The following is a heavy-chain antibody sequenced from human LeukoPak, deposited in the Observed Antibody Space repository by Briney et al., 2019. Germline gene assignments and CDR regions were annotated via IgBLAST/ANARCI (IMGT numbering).Heavy chain of an antibody. J-gene: IGHJ4*02. CDR1: GFTFSDYY. CDR2: ISSSGSTI. CDR3: ARESYYDSSGYYGHGDY. Sequence: GGSLRLSCAASGFTFSDYYMSWIRQAPGKGLEWVSYISSSGSTIYYADSVKGRFTISRDNAKNSLYLEMNSLRAEDTAVYYCARESYYDSSGYYGHGDYWGQGTLVTVSS. V-gene: IGHV3-11*01. D-gene: IGHD3-22*01.